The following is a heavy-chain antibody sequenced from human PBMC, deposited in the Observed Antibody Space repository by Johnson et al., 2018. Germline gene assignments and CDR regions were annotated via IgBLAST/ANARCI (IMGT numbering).Heavy chain of an antibody. J-gene: IGHJ1*01. CDR3: AKRWLGYIQH. D-gene: IGHD2-15*01. Sequence: QVQLVEAGGGLGQPRQSLRLSCAASGFTFSSYAMSWVRQAPGKGLEWVAVISYAGSIKYSADSVKGRFTISRDNSKNTLYLQMNSLRAEDTAVYYCAKRWLGYIQHWGQGTLVTISS. CDR2: ISYAGSIK. V-gene: IGHV3-30*19. CDR1: GFTFSSYA.